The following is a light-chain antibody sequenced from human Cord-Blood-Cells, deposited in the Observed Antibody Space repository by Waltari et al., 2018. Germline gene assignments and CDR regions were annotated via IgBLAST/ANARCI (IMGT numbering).Light chain of an antibody. CDR1: QSVSSN. CDR2: GAS. V-gene: IGKV3-15*01. CDR3: QQYNNWPLT. Sequence: EIVMTQSPATLSASPGERATISCRASQSVSSNLAWYQQKPGQAPRLLIYGASTRATGIPARFSGSGSGTEFTLTISSLQSEDFAVYYCQQYNNWPLTFGPGTKVDIK. J-gene: IGKJ3*01.